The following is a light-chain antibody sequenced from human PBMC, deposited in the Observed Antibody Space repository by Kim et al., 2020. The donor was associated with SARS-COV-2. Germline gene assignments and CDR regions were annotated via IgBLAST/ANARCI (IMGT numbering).Light chain of an antibody. V-gene: IGKV3-11*01. CDR3: QQSGNLPPALT. Sequence: PGKGATLPFRASQSVGIRLAWYQQTPGQAPRLVTYDASIRDTGIPDSFSGRGSGTDLTLTIGSLEPRDFAIYYCQQSGNLPPALTFGGGTKVDIK. CDR1: QSVGIR. CDR2: DAS. J-gene: IGKJ4*01.